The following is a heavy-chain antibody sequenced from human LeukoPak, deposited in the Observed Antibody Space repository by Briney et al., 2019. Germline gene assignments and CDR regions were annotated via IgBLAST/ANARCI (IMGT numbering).Heavy chain of an antibody. CDR1: GFTFSSYS. CDR2: ISSSSSTI. D-gene: IGHD3-22*01. CDR3: ARDLRKYYYDSSGHDNWFDP. Sequence: GGSLRLSCAASGFTFSSYSMNWVRQAPGKGLEWVSYISSSSSTIYYADSVKGRFTISRDNAKNSLYLQMNSLRAEDTAVYYCARDLRKYYYDSSGHDNWFDPWGQGTLVTVSS. J-gene: IGHJ5*02. V-gene: IGHV3-48*01.